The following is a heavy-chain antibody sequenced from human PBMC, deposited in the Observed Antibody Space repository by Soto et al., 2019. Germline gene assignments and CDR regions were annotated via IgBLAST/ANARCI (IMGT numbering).Heavy chain of an antibody. J-gene: IGHJ4*02. Sequence: QVQLVQSGAEVKKPGSSVKVSCKASGGTFSSYTISWVRQAPGQGLEWMGRIIPILGIANYAQKFQGRVTITADKSTSTAYMELSSMRSEDTAVYYCAREERERNGDYVGPLCDWGQGTLVTVSS. D-gene: IGHD4-17*01. CDR2: IIPILGIA. V-gene: IGHV1-69*08. CDR3: AREERERNGDYVGPLCD. CDR1: GGTFSSYT.